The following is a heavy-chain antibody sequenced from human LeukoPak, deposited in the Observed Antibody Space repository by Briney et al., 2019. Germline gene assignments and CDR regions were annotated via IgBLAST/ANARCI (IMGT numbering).Heavy chain of an antibody. V-gene: IGHV1-2*02. Sequence: ASVKVSCKASGYSFTGYFIQWVRQAPGQGLEWMGWINPNSGDTNYAQKFQGRVTMTRDTSISTAYMELSRLRSDDAAVYYCARRFYYAMDVWGQGTTVTVSS. J-gene: IGHJ6*02. CDR3: ARRFYYAMDV. CDR1: GYSFTGYF. CDR2: INPNSGDT. D-gene: IGHD3-16*01.